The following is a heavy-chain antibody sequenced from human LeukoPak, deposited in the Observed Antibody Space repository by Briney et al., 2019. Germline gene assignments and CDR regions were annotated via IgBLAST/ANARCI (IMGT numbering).Heavy chain of an antibody. V-gene: IGHV1-18*01. CDR1: GYTFTSYG. CDR2: ISAYNGNT. D-gene: IGHD6-6*01. Sequence: ASVKVSCKASGYTFTSYGISWVRQAPGQGLKWMGWISAYNGNTNYAQKLQGRVTMTTDTSTSTAYMELRSLRSDDTAVYYCARGSRYSSSSRWFDPWGQGTLVTVSS. J-gene: IGHJ5*02. CDR3: ARGSRYSSSSRWFDP.